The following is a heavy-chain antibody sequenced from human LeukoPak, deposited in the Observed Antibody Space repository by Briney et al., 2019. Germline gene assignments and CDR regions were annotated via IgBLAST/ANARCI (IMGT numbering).Heavy chain of an antibody. CDR3: TRDGSQYSTSSFDY. J-gene: IGHJ4*02. CDR2: ISSSYTYI. CDR1: GFTFRSYS. D-gene: IGHD6-6*01. Sequence: GGSLRLSCAASGFTFRSYSMNWVPQAPGKGLEGVSSISSSYTYIFYAASVKGRFTISRDNAKKSLYLQINSLSTDDTAVYYGTRDGSQYSTSSFDYWGQGTLVTVSS. V-gene: IGHV3-21*01.